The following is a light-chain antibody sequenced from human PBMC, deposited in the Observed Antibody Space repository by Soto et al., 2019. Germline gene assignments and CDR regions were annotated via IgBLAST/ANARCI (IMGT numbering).Light chain of an antibody. CDR3: CSYAGSYAVV. CDR1: SSDVGGYNF. CDR2: DVT. Sequence: HSALTQPRSVSGSPGQSVTVSCTGTSSDVGGYNFVSWYQQHPGKAPKLMIYDVTERPSGVPDRFSGSKSGNTASLTISGLQAEDEADYYCCSYAGSYAVVFGGGTKLTVL. V-gene: IGLV2-11*01. J-gene: IGLJ2*01.